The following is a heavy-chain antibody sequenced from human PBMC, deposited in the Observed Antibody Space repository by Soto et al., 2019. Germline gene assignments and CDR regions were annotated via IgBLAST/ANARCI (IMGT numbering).Heavy chain of an antibody. V-gene: IGHV3-9*01. D-gene: IGHD6-13*01. J-gene: IGHJ4*02. CDR1: GFTFDDYA. CDR3: AKADSIAAADFDY. Sequence: GGSLRLSCAASGFTFDDYAMHWVRQAPGKGLEWVSGISWNSGSIGYADSVKGRFTISRDNAKNSLYLQMNSLRAEDTALYYCAKADSIAAADFDYWGQGTLVTVSS. CDR2: ISWNSGSI.